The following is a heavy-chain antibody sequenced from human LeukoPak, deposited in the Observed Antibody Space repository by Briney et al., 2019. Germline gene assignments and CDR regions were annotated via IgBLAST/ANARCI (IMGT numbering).Heavy chain of an antibody. J-gene: IGHJ4*02. CDR3: ARGRRSLGSGWYVVGYYFDY. D-gene: IGHD6-19*01. Sequence: SETLSLTCTVSGGSISSSSYYWGWIRQPPGKGLEWIGNIYYSGSTYYNPSLKSRVTISVDTSKNQFSLKLSSVTAADTAVYYCARGRRSLGSGWYVVGYYFDYWGQGTLVTVSS. V-gene: IGHV4-39*07. CDR2: IYYSGST. CDR1: GGSISSSSYY.